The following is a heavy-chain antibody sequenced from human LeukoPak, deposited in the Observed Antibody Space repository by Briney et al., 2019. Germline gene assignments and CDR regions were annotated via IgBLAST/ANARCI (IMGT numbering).Heavy chain of an antibody. CDR3: AKEGSYGSGIYTPYYYGMDV. D-gene: IGHD3-10*01. J-gene: IGHJ6*02. CDR1: GFTFDDYA. V-gene: IGHV3-9*01. Sequence: GRSLRLSCAASGFTFDDYAMHWVRQAPGKGLEWVSGIRWNSGSIGYADSVKGRFTISRDNAKNSLYLQMNSLGAEDTALYYCAKEGSYGSGIYTPYYYGMDVWGQGTTVTVSS. CDR2: IRWNSGSI.